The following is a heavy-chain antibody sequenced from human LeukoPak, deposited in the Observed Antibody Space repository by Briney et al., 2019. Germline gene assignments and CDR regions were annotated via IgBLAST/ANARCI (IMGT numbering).Heavy chain of an antibody. CDR2: VHYGGSA. CDR1: GGSISSSSDY. J-gene: IGHJ6*02. D-gene: IGHD3-10*01. Sequence: SETLSLTCTVSGGSISSSSDYWGWIRQSPGKGLEWIGSVHYGGSAYYTPSLKSRVTISVDTSKNQFSLTLSSVTAAETAVYYCARQEYYLSGNAMDVWGQGTTVTVSS. V-gene: IGHV4-39*01. CDR3: ARQEYYLSGNAMDV.